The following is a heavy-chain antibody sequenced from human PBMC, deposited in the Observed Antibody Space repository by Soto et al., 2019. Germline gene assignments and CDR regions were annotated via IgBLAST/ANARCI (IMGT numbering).Heavy chain of an antibody. CDR1: GGSFSGYY. J-gene: IGHJ6*02. Sequence: QVQLQQWGAGLLKPSETLSLTCAVYGGSFSGYYWSWIRQPPGKGLEWIGEINHSGSTNYNPSLKSRDTISVDTSKNQFSLKLSSVTAADTAVYYCARGVRQLVYGMDVWGQGTTVTVSS. CDR3: ARGVRQLVYGMDV. CDR2: INHSGST. V-gene: IGHV4-34*01. D-gene: IGHD6-6*01.